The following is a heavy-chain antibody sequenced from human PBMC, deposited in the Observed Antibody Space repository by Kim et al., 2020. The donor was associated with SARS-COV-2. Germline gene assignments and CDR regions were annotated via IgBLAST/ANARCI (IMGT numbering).Heavy chain of an antibody. V-gene: IGHV5-51*01. D-gene: IGHD3-16*01. Sequence: GESLKISCKTFGYNFNNYWIGWVRQLPGKGLEWMGVIYPDDSDTKYSPSFRGQVTISADKSVNTAYLQWDSLQASDTAIYFCARRSADTPNYVPSWFLDLWGRGTQVTVSS. CDR2: IYPDDSDT. J-gene: IGHJ2*01. CDR1: GYNFNNYW. CDR3: ARRSADTPNYVPSWFLDL.